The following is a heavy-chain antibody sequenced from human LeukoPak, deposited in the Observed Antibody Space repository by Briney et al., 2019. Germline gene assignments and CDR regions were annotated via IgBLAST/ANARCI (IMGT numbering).Heavy chain of an antibody. J-gene: IGHJ6*02. CDR1: GYTFTSYG. Sequence: ASVKVSCKASGYTFTSYGISWVRQAPGQGLEWMGWISAYNGNTNYAQKLQGRVTMTTDTSTSTAYMELRSLRSDDTAVYYCARDSDQYCSSTSCYGFYYYYGMDVWGQGTTVTVSS. D-gene: IGHD2-2*01. V-gene: IGHV1-18*01. CDR3: ARDSDQYCSSTSCYGFYYYYGMDV. CDR2: ISAYNGNT.